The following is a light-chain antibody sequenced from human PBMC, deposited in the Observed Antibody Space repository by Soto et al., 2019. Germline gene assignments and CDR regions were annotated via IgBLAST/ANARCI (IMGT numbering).Light chain of an antibody. V-gene: IGKV1-5*01. CDR1: QSVRSW. Sequence: DIQMTQSPSTLSASVGDRVTITCRASQSVRSWLAWYQQKPGRAPNFLIYDASSLESGVPSRFSGSGSGTEFTLTIRNLKPDDFATYYCQQYSSYWTFGQGTKVDIK. CDR3: QQYSSYWT. CDR2: DAS. J-gene: IGKJ1*01.